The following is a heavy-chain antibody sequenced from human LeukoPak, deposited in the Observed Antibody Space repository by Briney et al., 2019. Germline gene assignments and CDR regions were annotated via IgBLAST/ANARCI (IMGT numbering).Heavy chain of an antibody. CDR1: GYTFTSYG. D-gene: IGHD3-22*01. Sequence: ASVKVSCKASGYTFTSYGISWVRQAPGQGLEWMGWIGAYNGNTNYAQKLQGRVTMTTDTSTSTAYMELRSLRSDDTAVYYCARVKYYYDSSGYPDAFDIWGQGTMVTVSS. J-gene: IGHJ3*02. CDR3: ARVKYYYDSSGYPDAFDI. CDR2: IGAYNGNT. V-gene: IGHV1-18*01.